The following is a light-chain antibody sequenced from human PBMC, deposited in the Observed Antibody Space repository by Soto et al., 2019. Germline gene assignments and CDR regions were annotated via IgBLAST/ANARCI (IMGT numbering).Light chain of an antibody. CDR2: GAT. J-gene: IGKJ1*01. Sequence: EVVMTESPVTLSVSPGERATLSCRASQSVSTKLAWYQQKPGQAPRLLIYGATTRATDIPARFSGSGSGTEFTLTISSLQSEDFAVYYCQQYNNWPQTFGQGTKV. V-gene: IGKV3-15*01. CDR1: QSVSTK. CDR3: QQYNNWPQT.